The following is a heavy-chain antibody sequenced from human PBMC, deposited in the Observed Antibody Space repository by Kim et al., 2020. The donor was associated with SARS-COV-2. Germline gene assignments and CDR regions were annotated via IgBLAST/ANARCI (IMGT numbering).Heavy chain of an antibody. Sequence: GGSLRLSCAASGFTFSNAWMSWVRQAPGKGLEWVGRIKSKTDGGTTDYAAPVKGRFTISRDDSKNTLYLQMNSLKTEDTAVYYCSPIAAAGMPHYYYYYGMDVWGQGTTVTVSS. CDR3: SPIAAAGMPHYYYYYGMDV. V-gene: IGHV3-15*01. CDR1: GFTFSNAW. D-gene: IGHD6-13*01. J-gene: IGHJ6*02. CDR2: IKSKTDGGTT.